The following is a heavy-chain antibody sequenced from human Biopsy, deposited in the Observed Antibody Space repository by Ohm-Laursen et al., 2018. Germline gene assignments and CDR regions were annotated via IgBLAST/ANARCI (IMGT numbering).Heavy chain of an antibody. D-gene: IGHD1-20*01. Sequence: SSVKVSCKASGYTFTDYSLHWVRQAPGQGLEWMGIINPSGGSTTYAQKFQGRVTMTRDTSTSTVYMELSNLRSEDTAVYYCAGDINNWNVNYWGQGTLVIVSS. J-gene: IGHJ4*02. CDR3: AGDINNWNVNY. CDR2: INPSGGST. CDR1: GYTFTDYS. V-gene: IGHV1-46*01.